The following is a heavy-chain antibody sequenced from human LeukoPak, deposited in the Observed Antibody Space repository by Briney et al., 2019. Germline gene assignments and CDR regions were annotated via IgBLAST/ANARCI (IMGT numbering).Heavy chain of an antibody. CDR3: ATDRGY. J-gene: IGHJ4*02. Sequence: GGSLRLSCAASGLIFSNYPMTWVRQAPGKGLEWVSAISGTGGNTYYADSVKGRFTISRENSKDTLYLQMNGLRAEDTAVYYCATDRGYWGQGTLVTVSS. V-gene: IGHV3-23*01. CDR1: GLIFSNYP. CDR2: ISGTGGNT.